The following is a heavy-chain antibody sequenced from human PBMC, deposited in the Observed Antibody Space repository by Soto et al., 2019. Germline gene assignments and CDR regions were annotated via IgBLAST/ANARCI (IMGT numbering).Heavy chain of an antibody. J-gene: IGHJ6*02. CDR2: ISYDGSNK. CDR1: GFTFSSYA. V-gene: IGHV3-30-3*01. CDR3: ARENDYGDYKHGAKYYGMDV. D-gene: IGHD4-17*01. Sequence: QVQLVESGGGVVQPGRSLRLSCAASGFTFSSYAMHWVRQAPGKGLEWVAVISYDGSNKYYADSVKGRFTISRDNSKNTLYLQMNSLRAEDTAVYYCARENDYGDYKHGAKYYGMDVWGQGTTVTVSS.